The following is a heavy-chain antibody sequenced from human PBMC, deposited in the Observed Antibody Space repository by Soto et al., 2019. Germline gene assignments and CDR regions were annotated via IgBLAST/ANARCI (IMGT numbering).Heavy chain of an antibody. V-gene: IGHV1-69*02. CDR1: GGTFNTHT. Sequence: QVQLVQSGAEVKKPGSSVKVSCTASGGTFNTHTFSWLRQAPGPGPEWMGRIIPMLGMSNFALKFQGRVTINADKSTSTVYMVLTSLKSEDTGVYYCATNYGSGSTHFDSWGQGTLVLVSS. J-gene: IGHJ4*02. D-gene: IGHD3-10*01. CDR2: IIPMLGMS. CDR3: ATNYGSGSTHFDS.